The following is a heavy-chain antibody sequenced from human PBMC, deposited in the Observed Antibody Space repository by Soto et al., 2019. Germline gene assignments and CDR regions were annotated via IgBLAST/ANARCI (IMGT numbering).Heavy chain of an antibody. D-gene: IGHD2-15*01. CDR2: ISSNGGST. Sequence: EVQLVESGGGLVQPGGSLRLSCAASGFTFSSYAMHWVRQAPGKGLEYVSAISSNGGSTYYANSVKGRFTISRDNSKNTLYLRMGSLRAEDMAVYYCERGVVVVAATYGMDVWGQGTTVTVSS. J-gene: IGHJ6*02. CDR1: GFTFSSYA. V-gene: IGHV3-64*01. CDR3: ERGVVVVAATYGMDV.